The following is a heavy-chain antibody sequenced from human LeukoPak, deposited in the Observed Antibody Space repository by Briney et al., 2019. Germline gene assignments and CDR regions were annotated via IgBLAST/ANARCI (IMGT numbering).Heavy chain of an antibody. J-gene: IGHJ3*02. V-gene: IGHV3-64D*06. CDR1: GFTFSTYA. D-gene: IGHD7-27*01. CDR3: VKDHDWGAFHI. CDR2: ISSNGGST. Sequence: GGSLRLSCSAPGFTFSTYAMHWVRQAPGKGLEYVSGISSNGGSTYYADSVRGRFTISRDNSKNTLYLQMSSLRVEDTAVYYCVKDHDWGAFHIWGQGTMVTVSS.